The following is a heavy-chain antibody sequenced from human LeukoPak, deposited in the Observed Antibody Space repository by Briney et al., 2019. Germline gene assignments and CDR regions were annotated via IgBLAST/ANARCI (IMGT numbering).Heavy chain of an antibody. J-gene: IGHJ4*02. CDR3: AKDFNRAALGDALYYFDY. CDR2: IWYDGSNK. Sequence: GGSLRLSCAASGFTFSSYGMHWVRQAPGKGLEWVAVIWYDGSNKYYADSVKGRFTISRDNSKNTLYLQMNSLRAEDTAVYYCAKDFNRAALGDALYYFDYWGQGTLVTVSS. D-gene: IGHD1-26*01. V-gene: IGHV3-33*06. CDR1: GFTFSSYG.